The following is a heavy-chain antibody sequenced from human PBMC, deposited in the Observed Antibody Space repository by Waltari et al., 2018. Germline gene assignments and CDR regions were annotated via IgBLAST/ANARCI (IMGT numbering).Heavy chain of an antibody. CDR2: INHSGST. CDR3: ARTYTASTIWSWFDP. CDR1: GGSFSGYY. D-gene: IGHD3-3*01. V-gene: IGHV4-34*01. Sequence: QVQLQQWGAGLLKPSETLSLTRAVYGGSFSGYYWSWIRQPPGKGLEWIGEINHSGSTNYNPSLKSRVTISVDTSKNQFSLKLRSVTAADTAVYYCARTYTASTIWSWFDPWGQGTLVTVSS. J-gene: IGHJ5*02.